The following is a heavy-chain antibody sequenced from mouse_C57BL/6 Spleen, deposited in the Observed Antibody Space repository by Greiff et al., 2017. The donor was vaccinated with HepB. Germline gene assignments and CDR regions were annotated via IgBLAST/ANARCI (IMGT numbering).Heavy chain of an antibody. D-gene: IGHD2-12*01. J-gene: IGHJ4*01. Sequence: QVQLQQSGAELVKPGASVKLSCKASGYTFTSYWMHWVKQRPGRGLEWIGRIDPNSGGTKYNEKFKSKATLTVDKPSSTAYMQLSSLTSEDSAVYYCARSGVSYDGVLYAMDYWGQGTSVTVSS. CDR1: GYTFTSYW. CDR3: ARSGVSYDGVLYAMDY. V-gene: IGHV1-72*01. CDR2: IDPNSGGT.